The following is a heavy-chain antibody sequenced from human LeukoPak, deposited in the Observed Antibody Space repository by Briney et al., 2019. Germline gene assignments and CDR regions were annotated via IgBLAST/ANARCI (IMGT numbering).Heavy chain of an antibody. CDR2: ISSGGST. J-gene: IGHJ2*01. Sequence: GGSLRLSCAASAFTVSSRYMTWVRQAPGKGLEWVSAISSGGSTNYADSVKGRFTISTDNSKNTLYLQMNNLRAEDTAVYYCARAPGSYWCFDLWGRGTLVTVSS. CDR1: AFTVSSRY. CDR3: ARAPGSYWCFDL. V-gene: IGHV3-66*01. D-gene: IGHD3-10*01.